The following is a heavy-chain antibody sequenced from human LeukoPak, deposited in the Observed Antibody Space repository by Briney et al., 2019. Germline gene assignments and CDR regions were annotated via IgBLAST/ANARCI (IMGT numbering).Heavy chain of an antibody. V-gene: IGHV5-51*01. Sequence: GESLKISCKGSGYSFTSCWIGWVRQMPGKGLEWMGIIYPGDSDTRYSPSFQGQVTISADKSISTAYLQWSSLKASDTAMYYCARQGQQLDLHFGYWGQGTLVTVSS. J-gene: IGHJ4*02. CDR2: IYPGDSDT. D-gene: IGHD6-13*01. CDR1: GYSFTSCW. CDR3: ARQGQQLDLHFGY.